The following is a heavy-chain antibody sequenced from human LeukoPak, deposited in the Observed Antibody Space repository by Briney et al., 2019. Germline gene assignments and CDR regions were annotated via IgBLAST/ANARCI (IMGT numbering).Heavy chain of an antibody. CDR3: ARGGGYYDSSGYDHFDY. J-gene: IGHJ4*02. Sequence: GGSLRLSCAASGFTFSSYGMHWVRQAPGKGLEWVANIKKDGSEKYYVDSVKGRFTISRDNAKTSLYLQMNSLRAEDTAVYYCARGGGYYDSSGYDHFDYWGQGTLVTVSS. D-gene: IGHD3-22*01. V-gene: IGHV3-7*01. CDR2: IKKDGSEK. CDR1: GFTFSSYG.